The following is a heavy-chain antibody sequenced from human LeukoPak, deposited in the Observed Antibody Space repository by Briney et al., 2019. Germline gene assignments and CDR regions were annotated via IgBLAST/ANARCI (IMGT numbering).Heavy chain of an antibody. CDR3: AKSVVVVAATPVDY. CDR1: GYTFTGYY. Sequence: GASVKVSCKASGYTFTGYYMHWVRQAPGQGLEWMGWISAYNGNTNYAQKLQGRVTMTTDTSTSTAYMELRSLRSDDTAVYYCAKSVVVVAATPVDYWGQGTLVTVSS. J-gene: IGHJ4*02. V-gene: IGHV1-18*04. D-gene: IGHD2-15*01. CDR2: ISAYNGNT.